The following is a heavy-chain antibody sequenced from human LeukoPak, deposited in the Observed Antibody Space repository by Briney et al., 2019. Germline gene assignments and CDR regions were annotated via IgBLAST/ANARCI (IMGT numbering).Heavy chain of an antibody. D-gene: IGHD5-24*01. J-gene: IGHJ4*02. CDR2: ISAYNGNT. V-gene: IGHV1-18*01. CDR1: GYTFTSYG. CDR3: ARDRRWLQLALFDY. Sequence: VSVKVSCKASGYTFTSYGISWVRQAPGQGLEWMGWISAYNGNTNYAQKLQGRVTMTTDTSTSTAYMELRSLRSDDTAVYYCARDRRWLQLALFDYWGQGTLVTVSS.